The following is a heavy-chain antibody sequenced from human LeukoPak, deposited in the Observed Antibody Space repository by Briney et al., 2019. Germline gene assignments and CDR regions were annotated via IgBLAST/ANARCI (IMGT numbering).Heavy chain of an antibody. Sequence: GSLKISCEASGYIFINYWIGWVRQVPGKGLDWMGLIHPGDSDTRYSPSFQGQVTISVDKSITTAYLQWSSLQASDTAMYFCARVVVVTATHWYFDLWGRGSLVTVFS. J-gene: IGHJ2*01. V-gene: IGHV5-51*01. D-gene: IGHD2-21*02. CDR3: ARVVVVTATHWYFDL. CDR2: IHPGDSDT. CDR1: GYIFINYW.